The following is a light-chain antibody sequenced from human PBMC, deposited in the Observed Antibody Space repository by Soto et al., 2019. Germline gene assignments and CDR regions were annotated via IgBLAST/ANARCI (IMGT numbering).Light chain of an antibody. CDR2: SAS. CDR1: QTISSY. J-gene: IGKJ5*01. V-gene: IGKV1-5*01. Sequence: DIQMTQSPASLSASVGDRVSITCRASQTISSYLNWYQQKPGAAPKPLIYSASTLQSGVPSRFSGSGSGTEFILTISSLQTDDFATYYCQQYNRYSITFGQGTRLEIK. CDR3: QQYNRYSIT.